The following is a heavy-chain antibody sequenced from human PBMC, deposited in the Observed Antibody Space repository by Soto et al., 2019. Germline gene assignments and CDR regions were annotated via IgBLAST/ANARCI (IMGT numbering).Heavy chain of an antibody. CDR3: ARGGGYCSSTSCYSNNWFDP. D-gene: IGHD2-2*01. CDR1: GGSISSYY. CDR2: IYTSGST. V-gene: IGHV4-4*07. Sequence: SETLSLTCTVSGGSISSYYWSWIRQPAGKGLEWIGRIYTSGSTNYNPSLKSRVTMSVDTSKSQFSLKLSSVTAADTAVYYCARGGGYCSSTSCYSNNWFDPWGQGTLVTVSS. J-gene: IGHJ5*02.